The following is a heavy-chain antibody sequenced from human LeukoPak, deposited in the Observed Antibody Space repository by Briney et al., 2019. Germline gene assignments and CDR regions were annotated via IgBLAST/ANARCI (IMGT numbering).Heavy chain of an antibody. J-gene: IGHJ5*02. CDR3: ARGPAPQYGSGSSWFDP. CDR2: MNPNSGNT. CDR1: GYTFTSYG. V-gene: IGHV1-8*02. Sequence: GASVKVSCKASGYTFTSYGISWVRQAPGQGLEWMGWMNPNSGNTGFAQKFQGRVTMTRNTSISTAYMELSSLRSEDTAVYYCARGPAPQYGSGSSWFDPWGQGTLVTVSS. D-gene: IGHD3-10*01.